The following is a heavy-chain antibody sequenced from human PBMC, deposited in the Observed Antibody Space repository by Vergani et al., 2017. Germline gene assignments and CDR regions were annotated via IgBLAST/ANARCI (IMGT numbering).Heavy chain of an antibody. CDR1: DSSIMTNPY. Sequence: QVQLQESGPGLVKPSETLTLTCDVSDSSIMTNPYWGWFRQSPGKGPEWIGCIHHSGDTHYNSSLKSRVSISILSSSKFSLSLTSVTAADTAIYYCARHRGAGGFFPSSYFSGMDVGDHGITVAVSS. V-gene: IGHV4-38-2*01. CDR3: ARHRGAGGFFPSSYFSGMDV. CDR2: IHHSGDT. D-gene: IGHD3-10*01. J-gene: IGHJ6*02.